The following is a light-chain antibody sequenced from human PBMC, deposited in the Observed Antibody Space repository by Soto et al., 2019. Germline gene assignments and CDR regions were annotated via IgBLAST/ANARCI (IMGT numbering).Light chain of an antibody. CDR1: QSISRW. Sequence: DIQMTQSPSTLSGSVGDGVTITCGASQSISRWLAWYRQKPGKAPELLIYDASTLQSGVPSRFSGSGSGTEFTLTTSSLQPDDSATYYCQQYNSYPKTFGQGTKVDIK. CDR3: QQYNSYPKT. CDR2: DAS. J-gene: IGKJ1*01. V-gene: IGKV1-5*01.